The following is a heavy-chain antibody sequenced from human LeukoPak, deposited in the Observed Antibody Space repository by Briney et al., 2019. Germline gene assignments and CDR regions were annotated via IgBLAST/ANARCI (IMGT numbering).Heavy chain of an antibody. Sequence: ASVKVSCKASGYTFTGYYMHWVRQAPGQGLEWMGWINPNSGGTNYAQKFQGRVTMTRGTSISTAYMELSRLRSDDTAVYYCARSSPGYYPYYYYGMDVWGQGTTVTVSS. CDR3: ARSSPGYYPYYYYGMDV. CDR1: GYTFTGYY. CDR2: INPNSGGT. V-gene: IGHV1-2*02. D-gene: IGHD3-9*01. J-gene: IGHJ6*02.